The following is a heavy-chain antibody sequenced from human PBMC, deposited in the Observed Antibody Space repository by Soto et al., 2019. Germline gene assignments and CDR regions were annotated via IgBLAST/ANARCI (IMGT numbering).Heavy chain of an antibody. CDR2: IIPIFGTA. CDR1: GGTFSSYA. Sequence: SVKVSCKASGGTFSSYAISWVRQAPGQGLEWMGGIIPIFGTANYAQKFQGRVTITADKSTSTAYMELSSLRSEDTAVYYCARXGAPYYDFWSGYFNFDYWGQGTLVTVSS. CDR3: ARXGAPYYDFWSGYFNFDY. D-gene: IGHD3-3*01. V-gene: IGHV1-69*06. J-gene: IGHJ4*02.